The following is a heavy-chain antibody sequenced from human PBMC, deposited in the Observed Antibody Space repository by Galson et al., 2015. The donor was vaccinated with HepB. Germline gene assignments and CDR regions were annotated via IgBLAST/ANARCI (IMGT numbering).Heavy chain of an antibody. CDR3: ARECATILGLDF. J-gene: IGHJ4*02. D-gene: IGHD2-21*01. CDR1: GDTFISYY. Sequence: SVKVSCKASGDTFISYYIHWVRQAPGQGLEWMGVINPISGGRSYAQKFQGRATMTSDTSTSTVYMELSSLRSEDTAVYYCARECATILGLDFWGQGTLVTVSS. CDR2: INPISGGR. V-gene: IGHV1-46*01.